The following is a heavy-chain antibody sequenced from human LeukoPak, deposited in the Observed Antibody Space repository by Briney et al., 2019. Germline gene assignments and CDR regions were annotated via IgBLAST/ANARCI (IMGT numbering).Heavy chain of an antibody. J-gene: IGHJ2*01. CDR2: IGTAGDT. CDR1: GFTFSSYW. CDR3: ARGITMSRDFDL. Sequence: AGGSLRLSCAASGFTFSSYWMTWVRQATGKGLEWVSAIGTAGDTYYPGSVKGRFTISRENAKNSLYLQMNSLRAGDTAVYYCARGITMSRDFDLWGRGTLVTVSS. D-gene: IGHD3-10*01. V-gene: IGHV3-13*01.